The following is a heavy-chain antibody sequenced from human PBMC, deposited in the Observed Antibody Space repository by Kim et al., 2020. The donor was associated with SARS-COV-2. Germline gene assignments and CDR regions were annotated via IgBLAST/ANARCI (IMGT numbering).Heavy chain of an antibody. Sequence: SETLSLTCTVSGGSISSSSYYWGWIRQPPGKGLEWIGSIYYSGSTYYNPSLKSRVTISVDTSKNQFSLKLSSVTAADTAVYYCANRYSDPGTPFDYWGQGTLVTVSS. CDR3: ANRYSDPGTPFDY. CDR1: GGSISSSSYY. CDR2: IYYSGST. D-gene: IGHD2-15*01. V-gene: IGHV4-39*01. J-gene: IGHJ4*02.